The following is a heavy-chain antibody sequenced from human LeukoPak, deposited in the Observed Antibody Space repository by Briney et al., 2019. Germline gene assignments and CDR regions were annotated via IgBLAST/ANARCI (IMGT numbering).Heavy chain of an antibody. CDR2: IIPIFGTA. V-gene: IGHV1-69*13. J-gene: IGHJ5*02. CDR3: ARDLPDYDFWSGYSNWFDP. D-gene: IGHD3-3*01. CDR1: GYTFTSYG. Sequence: AASVKVSCKASGYTFTSYGISWVRQAPGQGLEWMGGIIPIFGTANYAQKFQGRVTITADESTSTAYMELSSLRSEDTAVYYCARDLPDYDFWSGYSNWFDPWGQGTLVTVSS.